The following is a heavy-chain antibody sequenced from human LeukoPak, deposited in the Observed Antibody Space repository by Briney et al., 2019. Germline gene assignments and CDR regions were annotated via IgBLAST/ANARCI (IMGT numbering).Heavy chain of an antibody. CDR2: ISYDGSNK. Sequence: GRSLRLSCAASEFIFSSYVMHWVRQVPGKGLEWVAIISYDGSNKDYADSVKGRFTISRDNSKNALYLQMNSLRPEDTAVYFCAREYTGVYYRTFDYWGQGTLVTVSS. V-gene: IGHV3-30-3*01. D-gene: IGHD1-26*01. CDR1: EFIFSSYV. J-gene: IGHJ4*02. CDR3: AREYTGVYYRTFDY.